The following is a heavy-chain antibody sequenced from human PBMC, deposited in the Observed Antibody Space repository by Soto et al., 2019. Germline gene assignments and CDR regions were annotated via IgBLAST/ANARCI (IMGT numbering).Heavy chain of an antibody. Sequence: ASVKVSCKASGYTFTSYYMHWVRQAPGQGLEWMGIINPSVGSTSYVQKFQGRVTMTRDTSPSTDDMELGSLRCDDPAAYGCARGLNTAMIFDYWGQGTLVTVS. CDR2: INPSVGST. D-gene: IGHD5-18*01. CDR3: ARGLNTAMIFDY. V-gene: IGHV1-46*01. CDR1: GYTFTSYY. J-gene: IGHJ4*02.